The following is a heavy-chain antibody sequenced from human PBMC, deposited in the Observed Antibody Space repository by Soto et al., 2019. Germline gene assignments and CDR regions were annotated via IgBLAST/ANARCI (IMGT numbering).Heavy chain of an antibody. D-gene: IGHD3-10*01. CDR1: GFTFSSYV. Sequence: EVQLLESGGGLEQPGGSLRLSCAASGFTFSSYVMSWVRQAPGKGLEWVSDISGSGGSTYYADSVKGRFTISRDNSKNTLYLQINSHRAEDTAIYYCAKWRYYASGSAQKDYWGQGTLVTVSS. J-gene: IGHJ4*02. V-gene: IGHV3-23*01. CDR3: AKWRYYASGSAQKDY. CDR2: ISGSGGST.